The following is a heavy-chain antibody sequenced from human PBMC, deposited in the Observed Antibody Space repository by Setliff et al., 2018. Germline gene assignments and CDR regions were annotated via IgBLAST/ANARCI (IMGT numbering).Heavy chain of an antibody. D-gene: IGHD6-13*01. CDR3: ARGRIAAALYYFDY. CDR2: INHSGST. V-gene: IGHV4-34*01. Sequence: TSETLSLTCAVYGGSFSGYYWSWIRQPPGKGLEWIGEINHSGSTNYNPSLKSRVTISVDASKNQFSLKLSSVTAADTAVYYCARGRIAAALYYFDYWGQGTLVTVS. J-gene: IGHJ4*02. CDR1: GGSFSGYY.